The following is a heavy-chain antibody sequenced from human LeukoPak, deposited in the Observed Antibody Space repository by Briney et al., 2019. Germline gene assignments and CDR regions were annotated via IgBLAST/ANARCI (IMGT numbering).Heavy chain of an antibody. Sequence: GGSLRLSCAASGFTFSSYSMNWVRQAPGKGLEWVSSISSSSSYIYYADSVKGRFTISRDNANNSLYLQLNSLRAEDTAVYYCARVVVVYSYASPTLYFDFWGQGTLVTVSS. J-gene: IGHJ4*02. CDR3: ARVVVVYSYASPTLYFDF. CDR2: ISSSSSYI. V-gene: IGHV3-21*01. CDR1: GFTFSSYS. D-gene: IGHD5-18*01.